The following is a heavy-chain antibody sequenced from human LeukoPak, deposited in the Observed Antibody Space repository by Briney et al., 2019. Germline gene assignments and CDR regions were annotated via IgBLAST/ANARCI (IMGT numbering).Heavy chain of an antibody. V-gene: IGHV4-39*01. CDR3: ARRTGPTWYFDY. CDR1: GGSISSSSYY. CDR2: LFYSGST. D-gene: IGHD1-1*01. Sequence: ETLSLTCTVSGGSISSSSYYWGGIRHPPGKGLEWIGSLFYSGSTNYNPSLKSRVTISVDTTKNQFSLKLSSVTAADTAVYYCARRTGPTWYFDYWGQGTLVTVSS. J-gene: IGHJ4*02.